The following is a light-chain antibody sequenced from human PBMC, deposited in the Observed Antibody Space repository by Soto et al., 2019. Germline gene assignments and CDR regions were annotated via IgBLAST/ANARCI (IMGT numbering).Light chain of an antibody. CDR2: RAS. Sequence: DIQMTQSPSTLAASVGDRVTIPCRASQSISSWLAWYQQKPGKAPKLLIYRASSLESGVPLRFSGSGSGTEFTLTISSLQPDDFATYYCQQYNSYSRTFGQGTKVDIK. CDR1: QSISSW. J-gene: IGKJ1*01. CDR3: QQYNSYSRT. V-gene: IGKV1-5*03.